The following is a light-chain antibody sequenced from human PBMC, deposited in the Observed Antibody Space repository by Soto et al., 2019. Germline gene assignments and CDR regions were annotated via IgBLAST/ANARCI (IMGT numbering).Light chain of an antibody. CDR2: AAS. J-gene: IGKJ4*01. V-gene: IGKV1-39*01. CDR1: QSISSY. CDR3: QQSYRTPLT. Sequence: DIQMTQSPSSLSASVGDRVSITCQASQSISSYLNWYQQKPGKAPKLLIFAASSLQRGVPSRFSGSGSGTDFTLTIDSLQTEDFATYFCQQSYRTPLTFGGGTRVDI.